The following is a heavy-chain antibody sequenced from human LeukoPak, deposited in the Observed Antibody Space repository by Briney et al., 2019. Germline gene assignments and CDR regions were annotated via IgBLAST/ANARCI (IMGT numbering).Heavy chain of an antibody. CDR1: GGSISSSSYY. Sequence: PSETLSLTCTVSGGSISSSSYYWGWIRQPPGKGLEWIGSIYYSGSTYYNPSLKSRVTISVDTSKNQFSLKLSSVTAADTAVYYCARGHDSSGYPTIDYWGQGTLVTVSS. D-gene: IGHD3-22*01. J-gene: IGHJ4*02. CDR3: ARGHDSSGYPTIDY. V-gene: IGHV4-39*07. CDR2: IYYSGST.